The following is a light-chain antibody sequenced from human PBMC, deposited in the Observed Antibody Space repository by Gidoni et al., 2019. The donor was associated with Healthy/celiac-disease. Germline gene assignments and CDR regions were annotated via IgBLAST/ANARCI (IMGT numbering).Light chain of an antibody. CDR3: QAWDSSPVV. V-gene: IGLV3-1*01. J-gene: IGLJ2*01. CDR1: KLGDKY. CDR2: QDS. Sequence: SYELTQPPSVSVSPGQTASITCPGDKLGDKYACWYQQTPGQSPVLVIYQDSKRPSGIPERFSGSNSGNTATLTISGTQAMDEADYYCQAWDSSPVVFGGGTKLXV.